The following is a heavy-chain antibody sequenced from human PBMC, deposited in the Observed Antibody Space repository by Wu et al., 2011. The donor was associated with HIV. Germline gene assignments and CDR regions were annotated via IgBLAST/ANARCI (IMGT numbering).Heavy chain of an antibody. J-gene: IGHJ4*02. CDR1: GYTFTTSG. V-gene: IGHV1-18*01. CDR2: ISTYSGNT. D-gene: IGHD3-10*01. CDR3: ARGSGLGSYFDY. Sequence: QVQLVQSGAEVKKPGASVKVSCKASGYTFTTSGVSWVRQAPGQGLEWMGWISTYSGNTKYAQRLQGRVTITADESTSTAYMELSSLRSEDTAVYYCARGSGLGSYFDYWGQGTLVPVSS.